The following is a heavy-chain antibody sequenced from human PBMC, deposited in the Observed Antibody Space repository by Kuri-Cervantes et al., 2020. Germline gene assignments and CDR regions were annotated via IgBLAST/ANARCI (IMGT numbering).Heavy chain of an antibody. V-gene: IGHV3-53*01. J-gene: IGHJ4*01. CDR1: GFTVSSNY. Sequence: GESLKISCAASGFTVSSNYMSWVRQAPGKGLEWVSVIYSGGSTYYADSVKGRFTISRDNSKNTLYLQMNSLRVEDTAVYYCAKLGLGYWGHGTLVTVSS. D-gene: IGHD6-13*01. CDR3: AKLGLGY. CDR2: IYSGGST.